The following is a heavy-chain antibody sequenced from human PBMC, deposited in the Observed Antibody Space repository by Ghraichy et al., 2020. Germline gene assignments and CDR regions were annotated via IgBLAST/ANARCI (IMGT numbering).Heavy chain of an antibody. J-gene: IGHJ6*02. CDR3: ARGSRVVRFFYYDGMDV. Sequence: GGPLRLSCVGSGFTLTGYSMNWVRQSPGKGLEWVSCITGSSRTTSYADSVKGRFTISRDNAQNSLYLQMNSLRDEDTAVYYCARGSRVVRFFYYDGMDVWGQGTTVTVSS. D-gene: IGHD4-23*01. V-gene: IGHV3-48*02. CDR1: GFTLTGYS. CDR2: ITGSSRTT.